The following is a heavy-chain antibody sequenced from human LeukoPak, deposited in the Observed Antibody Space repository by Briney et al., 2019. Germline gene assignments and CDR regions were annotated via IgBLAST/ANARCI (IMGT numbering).Heavy chain of an antibody. Sequence: SQTLSLTCAISGDSVSSNSAAWIWIRQSPSRGLEWLGRTYYRSKWYNDYAVSVKSRITINPDISKNQFSLQLNSVTPEDTAVYYSARGALNSRFDYWGQGTLVTVSS. CDR2: TYYRSKWYN. CDR3: ARGALNSRFDY. J-gene: IGHJ4*02. CDR1: GDSVSSNSAA. V-gene: IGHV6-1*01.